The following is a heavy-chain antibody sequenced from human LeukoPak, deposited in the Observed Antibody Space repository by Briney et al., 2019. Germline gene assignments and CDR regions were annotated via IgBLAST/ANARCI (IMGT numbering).Heavy chain of an antibody. CDR1: GFTFSSYE. CDR2: ISSSGSTI. CDR3: AREEGFGKDFDY. Sequence: PGGSLRLSCAASGFTFSSYEMNWVRQAPGKGLEWVSYISSSGSTIYYADSVKGRFTISRDNAKNSLYLQMNSLRAEDTAVYYCAREEGFGKDFDYWGQGTLVTVSS. D-gene: IGHD3-10*01. J-gene: IGHJ4*02. V-gene: IGHV3-48*03.